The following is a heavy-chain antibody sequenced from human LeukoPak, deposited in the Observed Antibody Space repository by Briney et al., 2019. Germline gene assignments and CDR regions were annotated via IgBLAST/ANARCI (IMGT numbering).Heavy chain of an antibody. CDR1: GGSISSSGYY. CDR3: AREYSSSSVDH. Sequence: SETLSLTCTVSGGSISSSGYYWGWIRQPPGKGLEWIGSIYYSGSTYYNPSLKSRVTISVDTSKNQFSLKLSSVTAADTAVYYCAREYSSSSVDHWGQGTLVTVSS. CDR2: IYYSGST. V-gene: IGHV4-39*01. D-gene: IGHD6-6*01. J-gene: IGHJ4*02.